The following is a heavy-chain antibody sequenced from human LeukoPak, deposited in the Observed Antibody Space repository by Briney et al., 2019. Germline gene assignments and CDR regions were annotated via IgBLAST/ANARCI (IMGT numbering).Heavy chain of an antibody. CDR1: GFTFSSYA. CDR3: ARDGGTAMVTTFDH. D-gene: IGHD2-21*02. CDR2: IKQDGSEK. Sequence: GGSLSLSCAASGFTFSSYAMSWVRQAPGKGLEWVANIKQDGSEKYYVDSVKGRFTISRDNAKSSLYLQMNSLRADDTAVYYCARDGGTAMVTTFDHWGQGALVTVSS. J-gene: IGHJ4*02. V-gene: IGHV3-7*01.